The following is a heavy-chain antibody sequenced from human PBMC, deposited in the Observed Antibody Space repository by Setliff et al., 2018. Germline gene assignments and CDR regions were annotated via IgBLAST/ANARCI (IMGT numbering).Heavy chain of an antibody. V-gene: IGHV1-18*01. CDR1: GYTFSNYG. Sequence: GPVKVSCKASGYTFSNYGVTWVRQAPGQGLEWMGWVTIYNGNTKYAQNLQGRLTLTTDISTSTAYMELGSLTTDDTAVYYCARVESMVRGKNILRHFDYWGQGIQVTVSS. CDR2: VTIYNGNT. J-gene: IGHJ4*02. D-gene: IGHD3-10*01. CDR3: ARVESMVRGKNILRHFDY.